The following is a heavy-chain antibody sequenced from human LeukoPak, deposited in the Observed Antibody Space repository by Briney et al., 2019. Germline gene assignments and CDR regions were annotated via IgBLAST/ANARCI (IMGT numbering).Heavy chain of an antibody. CDR3: ARGVRSFLTPGHWFDP. V-gene: IGHV4-38-2*02. Sequence: TSETLSLTCTVSGDSITSGHYWGWIRQPPGKGLEWIGNVSHSGSTYYNPSLKSRVTISVDTSKNQFSLKVSSVTASDTAVYYCARGVRSFLTPGHWFDPWGQGTLVTVSS. D-gene: IGHD4-17*01. CDR2: VSHSGST. J-gene: IGHJ5*02. CDR1: GDSITSGHY.